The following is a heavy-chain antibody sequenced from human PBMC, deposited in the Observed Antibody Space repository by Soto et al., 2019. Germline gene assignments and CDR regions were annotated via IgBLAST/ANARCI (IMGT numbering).Heavy chain of an antibody. CDR3: AKDGGIYYGSGSRMDV. J-gene: IGHJ6*02. CDR1: GFTFSSYA. CDR2: ISGSGGST. Sequence: GGSLRLSCAASGFTFSSYAMSWVRQAPGKGLEWVSAISGSGGSTYYADSVKGRFTISRDNSKNTLYLQMNSLRAEDTAVYYCAKDGGIYYGSGSRMDVWGQGTTVTVSS. D-gene: IGHD3-10*01. V-gene: IGHV3-23*01.